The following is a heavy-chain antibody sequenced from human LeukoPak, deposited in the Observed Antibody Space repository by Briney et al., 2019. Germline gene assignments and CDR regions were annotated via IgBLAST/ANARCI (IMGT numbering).Heavy chain of an antibody. V-gene: IGHV4-39*07. D-gene: IGHD4-17*01. CDR1: GGSISSSSYY. Sequence: PSETLSLTCTVSGGSISSSSYYWGWIRQPPGQGLKWIGSIYYSGSTYYNPSLKSRVTILVDTSKNQFSLKLSSVTAADTAVYYCARDGGVSTVTTPYWYFDLWGRGTLVTVSS. CDR2: IYYSGST. J-gene: IGHJ2*01. CDR3: ARDGGVSTVTTPYWYFDL.